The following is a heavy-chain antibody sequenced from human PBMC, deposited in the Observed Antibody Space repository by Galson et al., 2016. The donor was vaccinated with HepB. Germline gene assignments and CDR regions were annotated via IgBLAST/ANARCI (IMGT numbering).Heavy chain of an antibody. J-gene: IGHJ3*02. D-gene: IGHD3-22*01. CDR1: GGSISSDTW. CDR3: ARDSDYYESSGYLGPATFDI. Sequence: ETLSPTCAVSGGSISSDTWWTWVRQPPGKGLEWIGEVFRSGGTNYNPSLKSRATISVDTSKNQFSLKLSPVTAADTAVYYCARDSDYYESSGYLGPATFDIWGQGTMVTVSS. V-gene: IGHV4-4*02. CDR2: VFRSGGT.